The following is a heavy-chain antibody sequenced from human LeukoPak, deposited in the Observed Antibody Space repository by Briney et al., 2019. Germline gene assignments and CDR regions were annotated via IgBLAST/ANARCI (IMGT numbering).Heavy chain of an antibody. CDR3: ARRADMDAFDI. CDR1: GFTFSNYN. Sequence: PGGSLRLSCAASGFTFSNYNMNWVRQAPGKGLEWVSSISSGGSYIYYADSVKGRFTISRDNAKNSLYLQTNSLRAEDTAVYYCARRADMDAFDIWGQGTMVTVSS. V-gene: IGHV3-21*01. J-gene: IGHJ3*02. CDR2: ISSGGSYI.